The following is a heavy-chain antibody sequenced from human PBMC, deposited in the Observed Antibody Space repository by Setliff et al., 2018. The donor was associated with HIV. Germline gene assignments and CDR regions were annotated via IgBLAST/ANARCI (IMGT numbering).Heavy chain of an antibody. D-gene: IGHD3-10*01. J-gene: IGHJ4*02. Sequence: SETLSLTCAVSGGSITSYYWNWIRQSPGKGLEWIGYIFDSGTTKYNPSVTSRVTISVDASKNQFFLQLISVTAADTAVYYCARQGGYNSPLMVWGQGKLVTVSS. CDR3: ARQGGYNSPLMV. CDR2: IFDSGTT. V-gene: IGHV4-59*08. CDR1: GGSITSYY.